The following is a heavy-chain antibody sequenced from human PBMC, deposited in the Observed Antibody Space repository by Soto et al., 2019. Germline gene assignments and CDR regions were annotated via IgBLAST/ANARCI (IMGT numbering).Heavy chain of an antibody. V-gene: IGHV1-69*06. D-gene: IGHD3-22*01. Sequence: SVKVSCKASGGTFSSYAISWVRQAPGQGLEWMGGIIPIFGTANYAQKFQGRVTITADKSTSTAYMELSSLRSEDTAVYYCASTYYYDSSGYYHGYFQHWGQGTLVTVSS. CDR3: ASTYYYDSSGYYHGYFQH. CDR2: IIPIFGTA. CDR1: GGTFSSYA. J-gene: IGHJ1*01.